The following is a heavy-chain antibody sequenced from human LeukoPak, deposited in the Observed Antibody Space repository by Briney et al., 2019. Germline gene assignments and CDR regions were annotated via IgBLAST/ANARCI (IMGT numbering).Heavy chain of an antibody. Sequence: ASVKVSCQASGYAFTYYYIHWVRPPAGQGLEWMGIIHPSGGSTSYAQKFPGRVIMTRDTSTSTVYMDLSSLRSDDTAVYYCARVDGGSYLFDYWGEGTLVTVSS. CDR2: IHPSGGST. D-gene: IGHD1-26*01. CDR3: ARVDGGSYLFDY. CDR1: GYAFTYYY. V-gene: IGHV1-46*03. J-gene: IGHJ4*02.